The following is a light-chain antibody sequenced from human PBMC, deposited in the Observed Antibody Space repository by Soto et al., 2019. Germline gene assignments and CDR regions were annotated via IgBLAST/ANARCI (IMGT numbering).Light chain of an antibody. CDR2: GAS. V-gene: IGKV3-20*01. CDR1: QSVSSSY. CDR3: QKYDTSPVT. Sequence: EIVLTQSPGTLSLSPGERATLSCRASQSVSSSYLAWYQQNPGQAPRLLIYGASIRTTGIPDWFSGSGSGTDFTLTISRLEPEDFAVYYCQKYDTSPVTFGQGTKVEIK. J-gene: IGKJ1*01.